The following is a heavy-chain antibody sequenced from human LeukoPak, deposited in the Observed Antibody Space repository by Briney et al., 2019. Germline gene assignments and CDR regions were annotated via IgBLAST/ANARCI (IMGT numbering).Heavy chain of an antibody. J-gene: IGHJ5*02. D-gene: IGHD6-13*01. CDR1: GYTFTSNH. CDR3: AKLAASETGEGS. Sequence: ASVKVSCKASGYTFTSNHIHCVRQAPGQGLEWMGVINPSGDSTSDAQKFQGRVTRTRDTSTSTVYMELGSLRSEDTAIYYCAKLAASETGEGSWGQGTLVTVSS. V-gene: IGHV1-46*01. CDR2: INPSGDST.